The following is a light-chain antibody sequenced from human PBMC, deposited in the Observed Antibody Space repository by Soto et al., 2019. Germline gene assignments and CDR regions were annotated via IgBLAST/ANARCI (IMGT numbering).Light chain of an antibody. V-gene: IGKV1-39*01. CDR2: AAS. CDR1: QTISNW. CDR3: QQSYSTPIT. Sequence: DIQMTHSPTTLSASVGDRVTITCQASQTISNWLAWYQQKPGKAPKLLIYAASSLQSGVPSRFSGSGSGTDFTLTISSLQPEDFATYYCQQSYSTPITFGQGTRLEI. J-gene: IGKJ5*01.